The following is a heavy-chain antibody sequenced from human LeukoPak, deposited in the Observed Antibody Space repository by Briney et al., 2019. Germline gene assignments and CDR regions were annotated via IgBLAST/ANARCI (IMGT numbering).Heavy chain of an antibody. J-gene: IGHJ4*02. V-gene: IGHV3-30*04. CDR2: ISYDGSNT. D-gene: IGHD2-21*02. CDR3: ARDGREVVVTAAIDH. CDR1: GFMFSSYS. Sequence: GGSLRLSCAASGFMFSSYSVHWVRQAPGKGLEWVAVISYDGSNTYYADSVKGRFTISRDNAKNSLYLQMNSLRAEDTAVYYCARDGREVVVTAAIDHWGQGTLVTVSS.